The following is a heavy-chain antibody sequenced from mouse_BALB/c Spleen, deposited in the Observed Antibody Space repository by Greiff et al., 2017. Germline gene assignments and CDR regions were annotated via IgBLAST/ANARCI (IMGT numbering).Heavy chain of an antibody. J-gene: IGHJ4*01. CDR2: ISDGGSYT. D-gene: IGHD2-1*01. V-gene: IGHV5-4*02. CDR3: ARDGNYRGAMDY. CDR1: GFTFSDYY. Sequence: EVKLVESGGGLVKPGGSLKLSCAASGFTFSDYYMYWVRQTPEKRLEWVATISDGGSYTYYPDSVKGRFTISRDNAKNNLYLQMSSLKSEDTAMYYCARDGNYRGAMDYWGQGTSVTVS.